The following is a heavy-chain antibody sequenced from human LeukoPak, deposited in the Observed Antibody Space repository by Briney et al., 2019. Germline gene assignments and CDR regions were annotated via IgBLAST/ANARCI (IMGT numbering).Heavy chain of an antibody. CDR3: ARRSGNFQGDYHFDY. CDR1: GYIFTNYW. Sequence: PGEALQISCKGSGYIFTNYWIAWVRQLPGKGLESMGIIYPGDSDTRYSPSFQGQVTISADKSITTAYLQWSSLKSSDSTMYYCARRSGNFQGDYHFDYWGQGTLVTVSS. J-gene: IGHJ4*02. CDR2: IYPGDSDT. D-gene: IGHD1-26*01. V-gene: IGHV5-51*01.